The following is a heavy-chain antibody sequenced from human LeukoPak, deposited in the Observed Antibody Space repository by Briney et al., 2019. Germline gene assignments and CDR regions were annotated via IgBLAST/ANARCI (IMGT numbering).Heavy chain of an antibody. J-gene: IGHJ4*02. CDR2: TIPIFGTA. V-gene: IGHV1-69*05. D-gene: IGHD4-17*01. CDR1: GGTFSSYA. Sequence: GASVKVSCKASGGTFSSYAISWVRQAPGQGLEWMGGTIPIFGTANYAQKFQGRVTITTDESTSTAYMELSSLRSEDTAVYYCASCPRMTTVTSFDYWGQGTLVTVSS. CDR3: ASCPRMTTVTSFDY.